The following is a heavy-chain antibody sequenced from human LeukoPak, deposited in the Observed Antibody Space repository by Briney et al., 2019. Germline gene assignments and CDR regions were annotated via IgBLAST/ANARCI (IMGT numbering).Heavy chain of an antibody. CDR1: GFTFSSYA. CDR2: ISGSGGDT. Sequence: GGSLRLSCAASGFTFSSYAMSWVRQAPGKGLEWVSAISGSGGDTYYADSVKGRFTISRDNSKNTLYLQMNSLRAEDTAVYYCAKGAGYSYGYEYYFDYWGQGTLVTVSS. J-gene: IGHJ4*02. CDR3: AKGAGYSYGYEYYFDY. D-gene: IGHD5-18*01. V-gene: IGHV3-23*01.